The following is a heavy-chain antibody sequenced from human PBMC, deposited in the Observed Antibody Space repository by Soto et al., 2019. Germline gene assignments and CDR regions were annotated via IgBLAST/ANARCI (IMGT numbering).Heavy chain of an antibody. CDR2: INPNSGGT. Sequence: ASVKVSCKASGYTFTGYYMHWVRQAPGQGLEWMGWINPNSGGTNYAQKFQGWVTMTRDTSISTAYMELSRLRSDDTAVYYCARATHLDGYNPFDYWGQGTLVTVSS. J-gene: IGHJ4*02. V-gene: IGHV1-2*04. D-gene: IGHD5-12*01. CDR1: GYTFTGYY. CDR3: ARATHLDGYNPFDY.